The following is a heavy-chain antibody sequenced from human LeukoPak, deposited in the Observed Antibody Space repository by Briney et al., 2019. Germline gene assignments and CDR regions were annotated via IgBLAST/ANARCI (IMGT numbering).Heavy chain of an antibody. J-gene: IGHJ4*02. Sequence: ASVKVSCKASGYTFTGYYMHWVRQAPGQGLEWMGWINPNSGATNYAQNFQGRVNMTSDTSIRTAYMELSRLRSDDTAVYFCARVVEPTLLLDYWGQGTLVTVSS. CDR1: GYTFTGYY. CDR3: ARVVEPTLLLDY. CDR2: INPNSGAT. D-gene: IGHD2/OR15-2a*01. V-gene: IGHV1-2*02.